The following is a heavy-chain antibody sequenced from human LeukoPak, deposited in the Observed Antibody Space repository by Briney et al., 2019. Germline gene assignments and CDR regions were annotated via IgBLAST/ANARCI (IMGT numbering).Heavy chain of an antibody. CDR2: VSGSGSTV. Sequence: QTGGSLRLSCAASGFTFSDHIMSWVRQLPGKRLEWVAYVSGSGSTVYYADSVKGRFTISRDNGKSSLYLQMNSLRVEDTALYYCVRQFASWGQGTLVTVSS. CDR1: GFTFSDHI. CDR3: VRQFAS. V-gene: IGHV3-48*01. J-gene: IGHJ4*02.